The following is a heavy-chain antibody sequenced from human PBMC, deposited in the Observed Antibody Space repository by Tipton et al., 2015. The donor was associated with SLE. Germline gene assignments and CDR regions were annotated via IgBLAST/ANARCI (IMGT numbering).Heavy chain of an antibody. D-gene: IGHD3-16*01. CDR1: GGSISSYY. V-gene: IGHV4-59*01. J-gene: IGHJ3*02. CDR2: IYYSGNT. Sequence: TLSLTCTVSGGSISSYYWSWIRQPPGKGLEWIGYIYYSGNTIYNPSLKSRVTISVDTSKNQFSLKLSSVTAADTAVYYCAREGEGEDDAFDIWGQGTMVTVSS. CDR3: AREGEGEDDAFDI.